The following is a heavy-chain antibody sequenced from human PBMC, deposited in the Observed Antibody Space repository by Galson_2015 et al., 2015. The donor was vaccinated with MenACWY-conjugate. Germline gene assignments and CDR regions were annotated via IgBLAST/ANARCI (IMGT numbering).Heavy chain of an antibody. CDR1: GFSFSSYA. CDR3: ARSLYSNSWYYFDY. V-gene: IGHV3-30*04. Sequence: SLRLSCAASGFSFSSYAMHWVRQAPGKGLEWVAVISYDGSKKYYADSVKGRFTISRDKSKNTLFLQMNSLRAEDTAVYYCARSLYSNSWYYFDYWGQGTLVTVSS. CDR2: ISYDGSKK. D-gene: IGHD6-13*01. J-gene: IGHJ4*02.